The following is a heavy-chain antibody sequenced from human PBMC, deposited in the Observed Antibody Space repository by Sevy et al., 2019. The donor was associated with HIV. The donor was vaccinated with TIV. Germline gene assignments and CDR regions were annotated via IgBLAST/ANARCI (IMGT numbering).Heavy chain of an antibody. D-gene: IGHD6-13*01. V-gene: IGHV4-34*01. CDR3: ARDRVAAAGTNYYGMDV. Sequence: SETLSHTCAVYGGSFSGYYWSWIRQPPGKGLEWIGEINHSGSTNYNPSLKSRVTISVDTSKNQFSLKLSSVTAADTAVYYCARDRVAAAGTNYYGMDVWGQGTTVTVSS. J-gene: IGHJ6*02. CDR1: GGSFSGYY. CDR2: INHSGST.